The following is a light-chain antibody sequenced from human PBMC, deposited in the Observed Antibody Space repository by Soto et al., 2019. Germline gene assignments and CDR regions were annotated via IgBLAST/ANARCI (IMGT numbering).Light chain of an antibody. CDR2: DAS. J-gene: IGKJ5*01. Sequence: EIVLPQSPDTLSLSPGERATLSCRASQSVSTNSLAWYQQKPGQAPRLLIYDASLRATGVPDRFSGSGSGTDFTLTITRLEPDDSAVYYCQQHGISHITFGQGTRLEIK. CDR3: QQHGISHIT. CDR1: QSVSTNS. V-gene: IGKV3-20*01.